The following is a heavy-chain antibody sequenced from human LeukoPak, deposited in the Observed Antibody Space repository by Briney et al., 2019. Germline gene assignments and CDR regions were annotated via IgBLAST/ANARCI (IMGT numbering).Heavy chain of an antibody. Sequence: GGSLRLSCAASGFTFSGSGMHWVRQAPGKGLEWVAFIRYDGSNKYYADSVKGRFTVSRDNSNNTLYLQMYSLRAEDTAVYYCAKSIPAIAVAVSTRQWGQGTLVTVSS. CDR2: IRYDGSNK. CDR1: GFTFSGSG. D-gene: IGHD6-19*01. J-gene: IGHJ4*02. V-gene: IGHV3-30*02. CDR3: AKSIPAIAVAVSTRQ.